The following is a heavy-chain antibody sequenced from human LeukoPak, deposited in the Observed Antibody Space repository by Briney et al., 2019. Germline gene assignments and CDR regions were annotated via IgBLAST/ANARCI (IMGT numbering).Heavy chain of an antibody. V-gene: IGHV3-30-3*01. CDR1: GFTFSSYA. J-gene: IGHJ4*02. CDR2: ISYDGSNK. Sequence: QPGGSLRLPCAASGFTFSSYAMHWVRQAPGKGLEWVAVISYDGSNKYYADSVKGRFTISRDNSKNTLYLQMNSLRAEDTAVYYCARDERDGYNRFDYWGQGTLVTVSS. D-gene: IGHD5-24*01. CDR3: ARDERDGYNRFDY.